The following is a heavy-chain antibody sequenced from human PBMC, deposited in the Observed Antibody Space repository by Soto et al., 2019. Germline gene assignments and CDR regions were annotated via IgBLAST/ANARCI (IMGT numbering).Heavy chain of an antibody. V-gene: IGHV1-69*13. CDR1: GGSLSSHA. CDR2: IIPIFPTP. Sequence: SVKVSCKASGGSLSSHAINWVRQAPGQGLEWMGKIIPIFPTPNYAQKFQGRLTITADDSTSTAYMELSSLRSEDTAVYYCARASGLPTAFDIWGQGTMVTVSS. D-gene: IGHD2-21*02. CDR3: ARASGLPTAFDI. J-gene: IGHJ3*02.